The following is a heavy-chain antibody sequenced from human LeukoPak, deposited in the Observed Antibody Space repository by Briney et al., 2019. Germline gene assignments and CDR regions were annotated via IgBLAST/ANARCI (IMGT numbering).Heavy chain of an antibody. D-gene: IGHD5-18*01. V-gene: IGHV3-53*01. CDR2: LCSGGST. CDR1: GFTVSSNC. Sequence: GGSLRLSCAASGFTVSSNCMTWVRQAPGMGLEWVSVLCSGGSTYYADSVKGRFTISTDNSKNTLYLQMNSLRAEDTAVYYCARKVGYGYALDYWGQGTLVTVSS. J-gene: IGHJ4*02. CDR3: ARKVGYGYALDY.